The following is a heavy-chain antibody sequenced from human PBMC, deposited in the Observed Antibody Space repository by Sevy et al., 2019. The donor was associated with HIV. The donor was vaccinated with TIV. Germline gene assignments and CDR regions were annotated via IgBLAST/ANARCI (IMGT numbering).Heavy chain of an antibody. J-gene: IGHJ4*02. CDR3: ATDKGGYDRFDY. D-gene: IGHD5-12*01. Sequence: GGSLRLSCAASGFTFSSYTLNWVRQAPGKGLEWVSSISYSSEYIYYADAVKGRFTISRDNAKNSLYLQMNSLRAEDTAVYYCATDKGGYDRFDYWGQGTLVTVSS. V-gene: IGHV3-21*01. CDR2: ISYSSEYI. CDR1: GFTFSSYT.